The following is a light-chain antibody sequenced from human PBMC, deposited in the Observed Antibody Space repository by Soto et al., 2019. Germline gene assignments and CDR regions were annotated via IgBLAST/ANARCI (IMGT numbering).Light chain of an antibody. CDR1: QSISSW. Sequence: DIQMTQSPSTLSASVGDRVTITCRASQSISSWLAWYQQKPGKAPKLLIYKASSLESGVPSRFSGSGSGTEFTLTISSLQPVDFATYYCQQSNSYLSWTFGQGTKVEIK. V-gene: IGKV1-5*03. CDR3: QQSNSYLSWT. CDR2: KAS. J-gene: IGKJ1*01.